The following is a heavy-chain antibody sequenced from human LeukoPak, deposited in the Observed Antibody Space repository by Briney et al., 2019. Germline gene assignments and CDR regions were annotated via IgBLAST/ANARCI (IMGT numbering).Heavy chain of an antibody. CDR2: IIPIFGTA. J-gene: IGHJ4*02. Sequence: SVKVSCKASGGTFSSYAISWVRQAPGQGLEWMGRIIPIFGTANYAQKFQGRVTITTDESTSTAYMELSSLRSEDTAVYYCARGWWEIRHFEYWGQGTLVTVSS. CDR3: ARGWWEIRHFEY. CDR1: GGTFSSYA. D-gene: IGHD1-26*01. V-gene: IGHV1-69*05.